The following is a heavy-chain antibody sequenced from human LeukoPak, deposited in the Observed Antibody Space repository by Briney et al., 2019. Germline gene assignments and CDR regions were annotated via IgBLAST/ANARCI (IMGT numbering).Heavy chain of an antibody. CDR3: AKDMNLWFGELDAFDI. CDR2: ISGSGSST. V-gene: IGHV3-23*01. Sequence: GGSLRLSCAASGFTFSSYGMSWVRQAPGKGLEWVSAISGSGSSTYYADSVKGRFTISRDNSKNTLYLQMNSLRAEDTAVYYCAKDMNLWFGELDAFDIWGQGTMVTVSS. CDR1: GFTFSSYG. D-gene: IGHD3-10*01. J-gene: IGHJ3*02.